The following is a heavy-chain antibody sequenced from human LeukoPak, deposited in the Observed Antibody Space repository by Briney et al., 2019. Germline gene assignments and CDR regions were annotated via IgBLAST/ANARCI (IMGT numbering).Heavy chain of an antibody. CDR3: ARATPGPSSSWRYFDY. J-gene: IGHJ4*02. V-gene: IGHV3-23*01. D-gene: IGHD6-13*01. Sequence: QPGGSLRLSCAASGFTFSSYAMSWVRQAPGKGLEWVSAISGSGGSTYYADSVKGRFTISRHNSKNTLYLQMNSLRAEDTAVYYCARATPGPSSSWRYFDYWGQGTLVTVSS. CDR2: ISGSGGST. CDR1: GFTFSSYA.